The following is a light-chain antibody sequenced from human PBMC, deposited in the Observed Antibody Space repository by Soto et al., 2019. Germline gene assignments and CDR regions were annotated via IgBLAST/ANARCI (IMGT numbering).Light chain of an antibody. CDR2: NNN. Sequence: QSVLTQPTSASGTPGQRVTFSCSGSSSNIGSGTVNWYQQLPGTAPKLLIFNNNQRPSGVPDRFSGSKSGTSASLAISGLQSEDEADYYCAAWDDTLNGLYVFGTGTKLTVL. V-gene: IGLV1-44*01. CDR3: AAWDDTLNGLYV. J-gene: IGLJ1*01. CDR1: SSNIGSGT.